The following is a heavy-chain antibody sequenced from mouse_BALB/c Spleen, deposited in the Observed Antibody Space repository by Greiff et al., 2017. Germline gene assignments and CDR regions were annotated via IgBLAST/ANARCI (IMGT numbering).Heavy chain of an antibody. CDR2: ISSGGST. Sequence: VQLKESGGGLVKPGGSLKLSCAASGFTFSSYAMSWVRQTPEKRLEWVASISSGGSTYYPDSVKGRFTISRDNARNILYLQMSSLRSEDTAMYYCARRVDYWGQGTTLTVSS. J-gene: IGHJ2*01. CDR1: GFTFSSYA. V-gene: IGHV5-6-5*01. CDR3: ARRVDY.